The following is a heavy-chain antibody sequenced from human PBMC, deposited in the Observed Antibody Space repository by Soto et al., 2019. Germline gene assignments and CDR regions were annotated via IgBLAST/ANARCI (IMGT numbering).Heavy chain of an antibody. CDR1: GYSFTSYW. CDR3: ARTIAAAGTWDYYYYGMAV. J-gene: IGHJ6*02. V-gene: IGHV5-51*01. CDR2: IYPGDSDT. D-gene: IGHD6-13*01. Sequence: LGESLKISCKGSGYSFTSYWIGWVRQMPWKGLEWMGIIYPGDSDTRYSPSFQGQVTISADKSISTAYLQWSSLKASDTAMYYCARTIAAAGTWDYYYYGMAVWGQGTTVTLSS.